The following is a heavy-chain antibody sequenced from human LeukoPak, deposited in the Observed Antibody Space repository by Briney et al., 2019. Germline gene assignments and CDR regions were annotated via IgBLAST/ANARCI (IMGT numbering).Heavy chain of an antibody. D-gene: IGHD6-19*01. V-gene: IGHV3-23*01. CDR2: ISGSGGST. J-gene: IGHJ4*02. CDR1: GFIFSSYA. CDR3: AKDRGHSSGWYFFDY. Sequence: GGSLRLSCAASGFIFSSYAMTWVRQAPGEGLEWVSVISGSGGSTYYADSVKGRFTISRDNSKNTLYLQMNSLRAEDTAVYYCAKDRGHSSGWYFFDYWGQGTLVTVSS.